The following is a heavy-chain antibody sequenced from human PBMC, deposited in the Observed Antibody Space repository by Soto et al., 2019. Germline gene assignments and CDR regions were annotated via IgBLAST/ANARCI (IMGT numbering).Heavy chain of an antibody. CDR1: GDSVSNNGAA. CDR3: ASDPPAMLHDFDC. D-gene: IGHD2-15*01. J-gene: IGHJ4*02. Sequence: QVQLQQSGPGLVKPSQTLSLTCAISGDSVSNNGAAWNWIRQSPSRGLEWLGRTYYRSKWFNDYAVSVKSRITISPDTSKSQFSLQLNSVTPEDTAVYYCASDPPAMLHDFDCWGQGTLVTVSS. CDR2: TYYRSKWFN. V-gene: IGHV6-1*02.